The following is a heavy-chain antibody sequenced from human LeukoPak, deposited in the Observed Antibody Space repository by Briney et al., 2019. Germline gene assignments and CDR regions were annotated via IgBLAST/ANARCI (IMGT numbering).Heavy chain of an antibody. CDR1: GDSISTSSNY. V-gene: IGHV4-39*01. CDR3: ARQLPYDSSRYSGRYFDF. D-gene: IGHD3-22*01. J-gene: IGHJ4*02. CDR2: IHHNGRT. Sequence: PSETLSLTCTVSGDSISTSSNYWAWIRQPPGKGLEWIGSIHHNGRTYDNPSLKSRFTISVDTSKNQFSLKLSSVTDADTAVYHCARQLPYDSSRYSGRYFDFWGQGTLVTVSS.